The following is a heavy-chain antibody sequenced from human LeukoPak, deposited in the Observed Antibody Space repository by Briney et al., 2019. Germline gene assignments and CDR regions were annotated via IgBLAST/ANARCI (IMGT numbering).Heavy chain of an antibody. CDR1: GFTFSSYS. D-gene: IGHD4-17*01. V-gene: IGHV3-21*04. J-gene: IGHJ4*02. Sequence: GGSLRLSCAASGFTFSSYSMNWVRQAPGKGLEWVSSISSSSSYIYYADSVKGRFTISRDNAKNSLYLQMNSLRAEDTAVYYCARVYGDYGGSYFDYWGQGTLVTVSS. CDR3: ARVYGDYGGSYFDY. CDR2: ISSSSSYI.